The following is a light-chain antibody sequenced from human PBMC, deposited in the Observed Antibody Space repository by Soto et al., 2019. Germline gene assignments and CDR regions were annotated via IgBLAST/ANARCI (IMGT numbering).Light chain of an antibody. CDR3: HQRSNWWT. Sequence: EIVLTQSPATLSLSPGERATLSCRASQSVSSYLAWYQQKPGQAPRLLIYDASNRATGVPARFSGSGSGTDFTLSISSLEPEDFAVYYCHQRSNWWTFGQGTKVDNK. J-gene: IGKJ1*01. V-gene: IGKV3-11*01. CDR1: QSVSSY. CDR2: DAS.